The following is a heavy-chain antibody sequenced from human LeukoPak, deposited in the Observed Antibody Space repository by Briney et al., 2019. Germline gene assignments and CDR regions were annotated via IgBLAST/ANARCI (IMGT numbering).Heavy chain of an antibody. V-gene: IGHV4-30-4*01. CDR1: GGSISSYY. CDR2: IYYSGST. CDR3: ARVVVVVPAATIYGMDV. Sequence: PSETLSLTCTVSGGSISSYYWSLIRQPPGKGLEWIGYIYYSGSTYYNPSLKSRVTISVDTSKNQFSLKLSSVTAADTAVYYCARVVVVVPAATIYGMDVWGQGTTVTVSS. J-gene: IGHJ6*02. D-gene: IGHD2-2*01.